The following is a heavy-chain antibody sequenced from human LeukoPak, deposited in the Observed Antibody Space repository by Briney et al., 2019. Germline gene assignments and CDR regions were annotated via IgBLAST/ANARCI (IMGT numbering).Heavy chain of an antibody. J-gene: IGHJ1*01. CDR2: IYYSGST. Sequence: SETLSLTCNVSGGSISTDSWSWIRQPPGKGLEWIGYIYYSGSTDYSPSLKSRVTISVDKSKNQFSLKLSSVTAADTAVYYCASEGDYYDSSGYFQHWGQGTLVTVSS. V-gene: IGHV4-59*12. CDR1: GGSISTDS. D-gene: IGHD3-22*01. CDR3: ASEGDYYDSSGYFQH.